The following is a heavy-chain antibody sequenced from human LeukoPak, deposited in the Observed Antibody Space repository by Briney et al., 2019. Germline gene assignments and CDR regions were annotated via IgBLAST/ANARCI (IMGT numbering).Heavy chain of an antibody. CDR1: GGSFEHYF. Sequence: PSETLSLTCTVSGGSFEHYFWSWIRQPPGRGLEFLGYVYYTGSTDYSPSLKSRLTISADTAKNQFSLKLRSVTAADTAVYYCASHRRSHRTEYWGQGTLVTVYS. V-gene: IGHV4-59*01. CDR3: ASHRRSHRTEY. D-gene: IGHD1-14*01. J-gene: IGHJ4*02. CDR2: VYYTGST.